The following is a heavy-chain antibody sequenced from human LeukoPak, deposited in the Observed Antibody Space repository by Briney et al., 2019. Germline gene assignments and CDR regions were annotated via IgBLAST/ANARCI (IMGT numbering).Heavy chain of an antibody. CDR3: ARGRRYYDSSGRYFDF. J-gene: IGHJ4*02. Sequence: SETLSLTCTVSGGSLNDYHWSWIRQPPGKGLEYIGYIFYTGSTNYHPSLKSRVSISIDKSRNRFSLRLSSVTAADTAVYFCARGRRYYDSSGRYFDFWGQGSLVTVSS. CDR1: GGSLNDYH. CDR2: IFYTGST. D-gene: IGHD3-22*01. V-gene: IGHV4-59*08.